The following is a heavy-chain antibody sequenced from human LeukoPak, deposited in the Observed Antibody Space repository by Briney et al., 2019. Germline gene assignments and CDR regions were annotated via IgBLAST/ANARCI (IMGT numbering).Heavy chain of an antibody. J-gene: IGHJ4*02. Sequence: SETLSLTCSVSGDSISGYYWNWIRQSPGKGLEWIAYIRSSGSINYNPSLRSRATISLDTSKNQFSLRLTSVTAADTAVYYCARMATIRGDGYHFDFWGQGTLVTVSS. V-gene: IGHV4-59*01. D-gene: IGHD5-24*01. CDR1: GDSISGYY. CDR2: IRSSGSI. CDR3: ARMATIRGDGYHFDF.